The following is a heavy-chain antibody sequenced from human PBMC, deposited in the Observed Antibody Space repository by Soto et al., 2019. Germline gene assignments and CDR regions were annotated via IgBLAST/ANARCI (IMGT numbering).Heavy chain of an antibody. J-gene: IGHJ4*02. CDR2: FDPEDGET. V-gene: IGHV1-24*01. Sequence: ASVKVSCKVSGYTLTELSMHWVRQAPGKGLEWMGGFDPEDGETIYAQKFQGRVTMTEDTSTDTAYMELSSLRSEDTAVYYCAREKDRRVATAPNYFDYWGQGTLVTVSS. D-gene: IGHD2-21*02. CDR3: AREKDRRVATAPNYFDY. CDR1: GYTLTELS.